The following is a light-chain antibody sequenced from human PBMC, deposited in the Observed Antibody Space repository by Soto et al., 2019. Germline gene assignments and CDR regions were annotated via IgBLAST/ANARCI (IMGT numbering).Light chain of an antibody. CDR2: GAS. CDR3: QQCGGSPPYT. Sequence: EIVLTQSPGTLSLSPGERATLSCRASQSITSTYLAWYQQKPGQAPRLLMYGASSRATGIPDRFSGSGSGTDFTLTISRLEPEDFAVYYCQQCGGSPPYTFGQGTKLEIK. V-gene: IGKV3-20*01. J-gene: IGKJ2*01. CDR1: QSITSTY.